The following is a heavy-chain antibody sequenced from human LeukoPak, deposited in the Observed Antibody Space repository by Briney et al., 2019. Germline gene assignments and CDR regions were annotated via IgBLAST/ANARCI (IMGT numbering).Heavy chain of an antibody. CDR3: ARVVDYPRTGYYFDY. Sequence: GASVKVSCKASSYTFTNYAFTWVRQAPGQGLEWMGIINPSGGSTSYAQKFQGRVTMTRDMSTSTVYMELSSLRSEDTAVYYCARVVDYPRTGYYFDYWGQGTLVTVSS. V-gene: IGHV1-46*01. D-gene: IGHD2-2*01. CDR2: INPSGGST. J-gene: IGHJ4*02. CDR1: SYTFTNYA.